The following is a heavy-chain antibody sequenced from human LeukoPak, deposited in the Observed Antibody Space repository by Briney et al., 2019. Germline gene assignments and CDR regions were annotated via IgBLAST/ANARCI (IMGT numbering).Heavy chain of an antibody. J-gene: IGHJ5*02. CDR1: GFTSDNYS. CDR3: VRESERSVWFDH. D-gene: IGHD1-26*01. V-gene: IGHV3-43*02. CDR2: IIVAGGST. Sequence: TGGSLRLSCAAPGFTSDNYSIPWVRQAPGKGLEWVATIIVAGGSTFYVASVRGRFTISRDNTKNSLSLQMSSLRSEETGLYFCVRESERSVWFDHWGQGTLVTVSS.